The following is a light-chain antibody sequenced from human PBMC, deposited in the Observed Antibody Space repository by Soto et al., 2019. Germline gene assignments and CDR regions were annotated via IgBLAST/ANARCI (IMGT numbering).Light chain of an antibody. Sequence: QSALTQPASVSGSPGQSITISCTGTSSDVGAYNYVSWYQQYPGKVPKLIIYEVSNRPSGVSNRFSGSKSGNTASLTISGFQAEDEADYYCNSYTSSSTRVFGTGTKATV. J-gene: IGLJ1*01. CDR1: SSDVGAYNY. CDR3: NSYTSSSTRV. V-gene: IGLV2-14*01. CDR2: EVS.